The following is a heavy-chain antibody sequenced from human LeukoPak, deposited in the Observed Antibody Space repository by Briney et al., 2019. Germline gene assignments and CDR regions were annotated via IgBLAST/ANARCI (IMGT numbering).Heavy chain of an antibody. CDR3: AKVDRGDYSSSPVPYYNYYMNV. Sequence: GGSLRLSCAASGFTFSYYSVNWVRQAPGRGLEWVSCVSSSSSLIFYSDSVRGRFTISRDNAKNLLYLHMNSLRVEDTAVYYCAKVDRGDYSSSPVPYYNYYMNVWGKGTTVTVSS. J-gene: IGHJ6*03. CDR2: VSSSSSLI. V-gene: IGHV3-21*01. CDR1: GFTFSYYS. D-gene: IGHD6-13*01.